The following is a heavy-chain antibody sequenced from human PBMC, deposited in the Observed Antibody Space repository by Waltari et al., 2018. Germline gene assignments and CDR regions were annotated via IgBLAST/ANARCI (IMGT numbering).Heavy chain of an antibody. CDR1: GYTFTDYR. CDR3: ARDYCNGGSCFFYYTAV. J-gene: IGHJ6*03. V-gene: IGHV1-2*04. CDR2: IYPDSGVS. D-gene: IGHD2-15*01. Sequence: QVQLMQSGAEVKRPGASVKVSCKASGYTFTDYRMHWVRQAPGQGLEWMGWIYPDSGVSKYAQKFQGWVTMTRDTSISTAYMELSRLRSDDTAVYYCARDYCNGGSCFFYYTAVWGKGTTVTVSS.